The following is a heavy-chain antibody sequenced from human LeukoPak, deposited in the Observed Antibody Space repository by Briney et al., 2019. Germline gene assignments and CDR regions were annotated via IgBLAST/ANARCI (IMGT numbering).Heavy chain of an antibody. CDR3: ARIAVAGTGEFDY. CDR2: ISSRSSDM. J-gene: IGHJ4*02. Sequence: PGGSLRLSCAASGXTFSNYGMNWVRQAPGKGPEWVSSISSRSSDMYYADSVKGRFTISRDNAKNSLYLQMNSLRAEDTAVYYCARIAVAGTGEFDYWGQGTLVTVSS. D-gene: IGHD6-19*01. V-gene: IGHV3-21*01. CDR1: GXTFSNYG.